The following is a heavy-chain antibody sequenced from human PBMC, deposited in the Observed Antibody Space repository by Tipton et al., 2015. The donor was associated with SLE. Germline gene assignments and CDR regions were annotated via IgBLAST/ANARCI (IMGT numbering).Heavy chain of an antibody. CDR2: IYYSGST. Sequence: TLSLTCTVSGGSISSSSYYWGWIRQPPGKGLEWIGYIYYSGSTNYNPSLKSRVTISVDTSKNQFSLKLSSVTAADTAVYYCARYSSTGDEYFQHWGQGTLVTVSS. D-gene: IGHD6-13*01. V-gene: IGHV4-61*05. CDR3: ARYSSTGDEYFQH. J-gene: IGHJ1*01. CDR1: GGSISSSSYY.